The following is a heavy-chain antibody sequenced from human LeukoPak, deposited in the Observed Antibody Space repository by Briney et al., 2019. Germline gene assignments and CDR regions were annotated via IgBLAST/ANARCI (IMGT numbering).Heavy chain of an antibody. J-gene: IGHJ5*02. V-gene: IGHV1-18*01. D-gene: IGHD4-23*01. CDR2: ISAYNGNT. CDR1: GYTFTSYG. CDR3: ARGRGYGGNSGDWFDP. Sequence: ASVKVSCKASGYTFTSYGISWVRQAPGQGLEWMGWISAYNGNTNYAQKLQGRVTMTTDTSTSTAYMELRSLRSDDTAVYYCARGRGYGGNSGDWFDPWGQGTLVTVSS.